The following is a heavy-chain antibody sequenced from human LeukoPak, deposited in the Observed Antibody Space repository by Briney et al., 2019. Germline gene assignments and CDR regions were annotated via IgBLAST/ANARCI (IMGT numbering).Heavy chain of an antibody. CDR2: ISYDGSNK. V-gene: IGHV3-30-3*01. D-gene: IGHD3-10*01. J-gene: IGHJ4*02. Sequence: GRTLRLSCAASGFTFSSYAMHWVCQAPGKGLEWVAVISYDGSNKYYADSVKGRFTISRDNSKNTLYLQMNSRRAEDTAVYYCARSINMVRGANSPHFDYWGQGTLVTVSS. CDR1: GFTFSSYA. CDR3: ARSINMVRGANSPHFDY.